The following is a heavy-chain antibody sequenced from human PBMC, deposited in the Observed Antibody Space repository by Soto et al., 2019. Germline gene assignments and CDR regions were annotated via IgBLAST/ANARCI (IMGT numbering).Heavy chain of an antibody. V-gene: IGHV3-30-3*01. CDR2: ISYDGSNK. D-gene: IGHD3-3*01. Sequence: GGSLRLSCAASGFTFSSYAMHWVRQAPGKWLEWVAVISYDGSNKYYADSVKGRFTISRDNSKNTLYLQMNSLRAEDTAVYYCARDPGWSGNNDYYYYGMDVWGQGXTVTVYS. CDR1: GFTFSSYA. CDR3: ARDPGWSGNNDYYYYGMDV. J-gene: IGHJ6*02.